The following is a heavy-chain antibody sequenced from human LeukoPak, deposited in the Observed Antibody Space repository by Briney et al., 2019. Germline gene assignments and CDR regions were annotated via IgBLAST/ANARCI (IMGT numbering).Heavy chain of an antibody. CDR3: ARGRYSSRSGGYYFDI. CDR1: GFTLSSDW. V-gene: IGHV3-7*01. J-gene: IGHJ4*02. CDR2: IKKGGIEK. D-gene: IGHD2-2*01. Sequence: PGGSLRLSCVVSGFTLSSDWMSWVRQAPGKGLEWVANIKKGGIEKYYVESVKGRFTISRDNAKNSLYLQMNSLRAEDTAVYYCARGRYSSRSGGYYFDIWGQGTLVTVSS.